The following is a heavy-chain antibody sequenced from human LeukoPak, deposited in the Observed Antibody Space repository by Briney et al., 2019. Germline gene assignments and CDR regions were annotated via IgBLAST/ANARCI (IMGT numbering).Heavy chain of an antibody. J-gene: IGHJ6*03. CDR3: ASCGGYDLGGVLEEYYYYYMDV. CDR1: GGSISSGGYY. Sequence: SETLSLTCTVSGGSISSGGYYWSWIRQPPGKGLEWIGYIYHSGSTYYNPSLKSRVTISVDRSKNQFSLKLSSVTAADTAVYYCASCGGYDLGGVLEEYYYYYMDVWGKGTTVTVSS. V-gene: IGHV4-30-2*01. CDR2: IYHSGST. D-gene: IGHD3-3*01.